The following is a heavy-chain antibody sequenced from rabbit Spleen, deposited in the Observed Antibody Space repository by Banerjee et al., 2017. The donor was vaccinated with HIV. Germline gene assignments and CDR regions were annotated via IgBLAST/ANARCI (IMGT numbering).Heavy chain of an antibody. V-gene: IGHV1S7*01. CDR3: ARGYADSSGLPTYYFNL. CDR2: IEPVFGVT. J-gene: IGHJ4*01. Sequence: QLKESGGGLVQPGGSLKLSCNASGFDFSSYYMSWVRQAPGKGLEWIGYIEPVFGVTYYASWVNGRFTISSHNAQNTLYLQLNSLTAADTATYFCARGYADSSGLPTYYFNLWGPGTLVTVS. D-gene: IGHD8-1*01. CDR1: GFDFSSYY.